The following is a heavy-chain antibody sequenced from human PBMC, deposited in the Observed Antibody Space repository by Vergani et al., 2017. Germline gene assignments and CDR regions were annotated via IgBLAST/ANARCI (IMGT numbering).Heavy chain of an antibody. CDR3: ARGMGGGFDY. J-gene: IGHJ4*02. V-gene: IGHV4-38-2*01. CDR1: GYSISSGYY. D-gene: IGHD3-16*01. Sequence: QVQLQESGPGLVKPSETLSLTCAVSGYSISSGYYWGWIRQPPGKGLEWIGSIYHSGSTYYNPSLKSRVTISVDTSKNQFSLKLSSVTAADTAGYYCARGMGGGFDYWGQGTLVTVSS. CDR2: IYHSGST.